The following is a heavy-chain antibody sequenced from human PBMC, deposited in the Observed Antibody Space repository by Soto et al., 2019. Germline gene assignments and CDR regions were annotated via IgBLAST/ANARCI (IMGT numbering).Heavy chain of an antibody. CDR1: GFTFSRYA. J-gene: IGHJ4*02. CDR2: ISGSGGST. CDR3: ATVTVGATGGPFDY. V-gene: IGHV3-23*01. D-gene: IGHD1-26*01. Sequence: EVHLLESGGGLVQSGGSLRLSCAVSGFTFSRYAMSWVRQAPGKGLEWVSSISGSGGSTYYADSVKGRFTISRDNSKNTLFLQMNSLRADDTAVYYCATVTVGATGGPFDYWGQGTLVTVSS.